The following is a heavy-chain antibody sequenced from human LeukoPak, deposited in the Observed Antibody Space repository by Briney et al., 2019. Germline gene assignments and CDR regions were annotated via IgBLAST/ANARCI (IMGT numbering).Heavy chain of an antibody. Sequence: WASVKVSCKASGYTFTSYDINWVRQATGQGLEWMGWMNPNSGNTGYAQKFQGRVTMTRNTSISTAYMELSSLRSEDTAVYYCARGQQANTIFGVVRYYYYGMDVWGQGTTVTVSS. D-gene: IGHD3-3*01. CDR3: ARGQQANTIFGVVRYYYYGMDV. CDR1: GYTFTSYD. CDR2: MNPNSGNT. J-gene: IGHJ6*02. V-gene: IGHV1-8*01.